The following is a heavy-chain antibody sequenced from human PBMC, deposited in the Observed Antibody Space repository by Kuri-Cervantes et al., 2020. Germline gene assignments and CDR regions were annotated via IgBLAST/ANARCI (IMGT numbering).Heavy chain of an antibody. V-gene: IGHV1-69*05. CDR2: IIPIFGTA. J-gene: IGHJ6*03. CDR1: GGTFSSYA. CDR3: ARGPSYYDFWSGYVTYYYYYMDV. D-gene: IGHD3-3*01. Sequence: SVKVSCRASGGTFSSYAISWVRQAPGQGLEWMGGIIPIFGTANYAQKFQGRVTMTRNTSISTAYMELSSLRSEDTAVYYCARGPSYYDFWSGYVTYYYYYMDVWGKGTTVTVSS.